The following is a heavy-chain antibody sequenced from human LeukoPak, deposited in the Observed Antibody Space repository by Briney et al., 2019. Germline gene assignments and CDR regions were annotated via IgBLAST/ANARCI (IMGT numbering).Heavy chain of an antibody. Sequence: KPSETLSLTCTVSGGSISRSSYYWGWIRQPPGKGLEWIGSIYYSGSAYYNPSLKSRVTMSVDTSNNQFSLKLSSVTAADTAVYYCAGYSSSWYQSYFDYWGQGTLVTVSS. CDR2: IYYSGSA. D-gene: IGHD6-13*01. V-gene: IGHV4-39*07. J-gene: IGHJ4*02. CDR3: AGYSSSWYQSYFDY. CDR1: GGSISRSSYY.